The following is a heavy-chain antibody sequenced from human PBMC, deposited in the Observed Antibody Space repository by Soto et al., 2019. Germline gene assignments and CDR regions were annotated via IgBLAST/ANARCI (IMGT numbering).Heavy chain of an antibody. Sequence: PSETRSRTWTVSGGSISSGGYYWIWVRQPPGKGLEWIGYIYYSGITYYNPSLKSRVTISVDTSKNQFSLKLSSVTAADTAVYYCARVSTIFGVETRGMDVWGQGTTVTVSS. CDR1: GGSISSGGYY. V-gene: IGHV4-30-4*01. CDR3: ARVSTIFGVETRGMDV. CDR2: IYYSGIT. J-gene: IGHJ6*02. D-gene: IGHD3-3*01.